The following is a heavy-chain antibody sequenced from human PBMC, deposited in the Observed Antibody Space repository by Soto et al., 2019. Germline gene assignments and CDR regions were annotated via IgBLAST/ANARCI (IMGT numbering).Heavy chain of an antibody. Sequence: SETLSLTCAVYGGSFIVYYLTWIRQPPGTGLEWIGEINHSGSTYYNPSLKSRVTISVDTSKNQFSLKLSSVTAADTAVYYCARHRGTISLTDYWGQGTLVTVSS. D-gene: IGHD3-9*01. CDR1: GGSFIVYY. CDR3: ARHRGTISLTDY. CDR2: INHSGST. J-gene: IGHJ4*02. V-gene: IGHV4-34*01.